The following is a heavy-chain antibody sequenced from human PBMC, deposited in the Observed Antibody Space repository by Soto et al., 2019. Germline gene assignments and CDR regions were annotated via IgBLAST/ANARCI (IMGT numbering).Heavy chain of an antibody. CDR3: ARDYSNHPRD. D-gene: IGHD4-4*01. J-gene: IGHJ4*02. CDR2: IYHSGST. Sequence: QLQLRESGSGLVKPSQTLSLTCAVSGGSISSGGYSWSWIRQPPGKGLEWIGYIYHSGSTYYNPSLKSRVTISVDRSKNQFSLKLSSVTAADTAVYYCARDYSNHPRDWGQGTLVTVSS. CDR1: GGSISSGGYS. V-gene: IGHV4-30-2*01.